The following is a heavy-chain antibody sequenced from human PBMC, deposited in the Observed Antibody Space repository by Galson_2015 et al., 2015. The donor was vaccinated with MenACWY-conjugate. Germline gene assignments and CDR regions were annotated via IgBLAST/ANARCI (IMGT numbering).Heavy chain of an antibody. CDR1: GFTLSTYW. CDR2: IKQDGSVK. V-gene: IGHV3-7*04. J-gene: IGHJ4*02. Sequence: SLRLSCAASGFTLSTYWMSWVRQAPGQGLEWVANIKQDGSVKYYVGSVKGRFTISRDNAKNTLFLQMNSLRAEDTAVYYCARGGIGAFDYWAQGTLVTVSS. D-gene: IGHD4/OR15-4a*01. CDR3: ARGGIGAFDY.